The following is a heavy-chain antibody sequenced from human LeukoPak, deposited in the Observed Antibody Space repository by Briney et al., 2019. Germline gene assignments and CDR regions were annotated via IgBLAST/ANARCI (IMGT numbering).Heavy chain of an antibody. D-gene: IGHD2-15*01. CDR1: GGSISSSSYY. CDR2: IYYSGST. Sequence: LSETLSLTCTVSGGSISSSSYYWGWIRQPPGKGLEWIGSIYYSGSTYYNPSLKSRVTISVDTSKNQFSLKLSSVTAADTAVYYCARYCSGGSCYIGNNAFDIWGQGTMVTVSS. V-gene: IGHV4-39*07. J-gene: IGHJ3*02. CDR3: ARYCSGGSCYIGNNAFDI.